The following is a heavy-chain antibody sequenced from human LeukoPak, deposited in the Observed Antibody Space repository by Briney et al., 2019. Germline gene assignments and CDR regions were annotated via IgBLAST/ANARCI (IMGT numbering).Heavy chain of an antibody. CDR2: MNPNSGNT. Sequence: ASVKVSCKASGGTFSSYAISWVRQAPGQGLEWMGWMNPNSGNTGYAQKFQGRVTMTRNTSISTAYMELSSLRSEDTAVYYCARGSRGRLVTPWGQGTLVTVSS. J-gene: IGHJ5*02. CDR1: GGTFSSYA. D-gene: IGHD3-10*01. V-gene: IGHV1-8*02. CDR3: ARGSRGRLVTP.